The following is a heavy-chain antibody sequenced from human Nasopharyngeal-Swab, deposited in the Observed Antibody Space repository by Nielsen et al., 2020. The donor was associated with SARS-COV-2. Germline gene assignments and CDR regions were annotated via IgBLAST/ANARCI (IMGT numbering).Heavy chain of an antibody. V-gene: IGHV1-46*01. J-gene: IGHJ4*02. Sequence: ASVKVSCKASGYTFTSYYMHWVRQAPGQGLEWMGIINPSGGSTSYAQKFQGRVTMTRDTSTSTVYMEPSSLRSEDTAVYYCARDRGRGVIITNPMYYFDYWGQGTLVTVSS. CDR1: GYTFTSYY. D-gene: IGHD3-10*01. CDR3: ARDRGRGVIITNPMYYFDY. CDR2: INPSGGST.